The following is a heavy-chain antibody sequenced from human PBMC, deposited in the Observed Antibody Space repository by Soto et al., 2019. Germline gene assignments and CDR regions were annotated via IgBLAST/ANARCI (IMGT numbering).Heavy chain of an antibody. CDR1: GYTLTELS. CDR2: FDPEDGET. J-gene: IGHJ3*02. V-gene: IGHV1-24*01. CDR3: ATISTGLSPHDAFDI. D-gene: IGHD3-3*02. Sequence: ASVKVSCNVSGYTLTELSMHWVRQAPGKGLEWMGGFDPEDGETIYAQKFQGRVTMTEDTSTDTAYMELSSLRSEDTAVYYCATISTGLSPHDAFDIWGQGTMVTVSS.